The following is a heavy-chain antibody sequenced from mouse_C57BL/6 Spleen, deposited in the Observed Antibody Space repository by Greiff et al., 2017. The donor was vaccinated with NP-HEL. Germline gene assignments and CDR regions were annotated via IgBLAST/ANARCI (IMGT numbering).Heavy chain of an antibody. CDR3: TRERGYLDY. V-gene: IGHV5-9-1*02. Sequence: EVKLVESGEGLVKPGGSLKLSCAASGFTFSSYAMSWVRQTPEKRLEWVAYISSGGDYIYYADTVKGRFTISIDNARNTLYLQMSMLKSEDTAMYYCTRERGYLDYWGQGTTLTVSS. CDR1: GFTFSSYA. J-gene: IGHJ2*01. CDR2: ISSGGDYI.